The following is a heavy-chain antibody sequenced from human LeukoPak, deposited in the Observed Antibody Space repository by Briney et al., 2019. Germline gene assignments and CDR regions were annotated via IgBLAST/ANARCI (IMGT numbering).Heavy chain of an antibody. Sequence: GGSLRLSCAASGFTVDGYCMSWVRQAPGKGLEWVSVINWDGGSTGYADSVKARFTISRDNANNSLYLQMNSLSAEDTALSYCASDAWSSYGSPSDYWGQGTLVTVSS. J-gene: IGHJ4*02. CDR1: GFTVDGYC. CDR2: INWDGGST. D-gene: IGHD3-10*01. V-gene: IGHV3-20*04. CDR3: ASDAWSSYGSPSDY.